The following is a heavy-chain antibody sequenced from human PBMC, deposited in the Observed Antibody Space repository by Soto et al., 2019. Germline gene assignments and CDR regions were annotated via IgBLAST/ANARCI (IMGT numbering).Heavy chain of an antibody. D-gene: IGHD6-6*01. Sequence: QMQLVQSGAEARKPGASVKVSCKTSGYTFTHYYLNWVRQAPGRGLEWVGWINPKTADTNNAQKFQGMVTMTTDTSITTGYMELSGLKSDDTAVYYCVTGDHLVRWGQGTRVTVSS. CDR2: INPKTADT. CDR3: VTGDHLVR. CDR1: GYTFTHYY. V-gene: IGHV1-2*02. J-gene: IGHJ4*02.